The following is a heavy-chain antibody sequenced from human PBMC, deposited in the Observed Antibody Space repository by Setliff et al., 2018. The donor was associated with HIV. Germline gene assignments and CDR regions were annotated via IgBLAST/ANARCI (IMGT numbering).Heavy chain of an antibody. D-gene: IGHD3-10*01. CDR3: ARKSVEIPFGELATPFDF. V-gene: IGHV1-2*06. J-gene: IGHJ4*02. CDR2: VNPKSGRT. Sequence: GASVKVSCKTSGYSFTDYYIHWVRQAPGQGLEWMGRVNPKSGRTHYAQKFQGRVTMTRDTSISTASMELDRLTSDDTAIFYCARKSVEIPFGELATPFDFWGQGTAVTVSS. CDR1: GYSFTDYY.